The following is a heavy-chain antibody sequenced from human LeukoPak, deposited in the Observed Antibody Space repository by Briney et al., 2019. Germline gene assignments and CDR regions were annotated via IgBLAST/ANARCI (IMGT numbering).Heavy chain of an antibody. Sequence: GGSLRLSCAVSGFTFSTSPMAWVRQAPGKGLEWVSGIHAGGSDPFCADSVQGRCTISRDNSKNTLSLQLNNLRAEDTAIYFCVKGGHHFNPFYNWGQGTLVTVSS. CDR3: VKGGHHFNPFYN. CDR1: GFTFSTSP. J-gene: IGHJ4*02. CDR2: IHAGGSDP. V-gene: IGHV3-23*01.